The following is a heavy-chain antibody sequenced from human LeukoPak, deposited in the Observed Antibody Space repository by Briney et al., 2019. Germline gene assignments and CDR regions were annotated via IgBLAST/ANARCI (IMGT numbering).Heavy chain of an antibody. CDR3: ARGYFDWFLDN. CDR1: GGAISSYY. Sequence: SETLSLTCTVSGGAISSYYWPWFRPPPGKGLEWIGYIYYTGSTNYNPSLDSRVTISVDMSKNQVSLNLKYVTAADTAVYYCARGYFDWFLDNWGRGTLVTVSS. D-gene: IGHD3-9*01. CDR2: IYYTGST. J-gene: IGHJ4*02. V-gene: IGHV4-59*01.